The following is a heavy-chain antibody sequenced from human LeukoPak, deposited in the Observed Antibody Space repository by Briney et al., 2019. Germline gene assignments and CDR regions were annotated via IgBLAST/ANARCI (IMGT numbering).Heavy chain of an antibody. CDR3: AREMTDIVLMVYAYFDY. J-gene: IGHJ4*03. Sequence: GSSVTVFCKASGGTFSSYAISWVRQAPGQGLEWMGWINPNSGGTNYAQKFQGRVTMTRDTSISTAYMELSRLRSDDTAVYYCAREMTDIVLMVYAYFDYWGQGTMVTVSS. CDR2: INPNSGGT. D-gene: IGHD2-8*01. CDR1: GGTFSSYA. V-gene: IGHV1-2*02.